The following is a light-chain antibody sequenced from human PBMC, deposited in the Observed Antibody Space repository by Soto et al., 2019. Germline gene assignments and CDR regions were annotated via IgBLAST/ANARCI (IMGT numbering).Light chain of an antibody. CDR2: GAS. CDR1: QSVSSD. V-gene: IGKV3-15*01. Sequence: EIVMTQSPATLSVSPGERTTPSCRASQSVSSDLAWYHQKPGQAPRLLIYGASTRATGIPARFSGSGSGTEFTLTINSLQPEDFAVYDCQQYNNWTRTFGQGTKVDIK. J-gene: IGKJ1*01. CDR3: QQYNNWTRT.